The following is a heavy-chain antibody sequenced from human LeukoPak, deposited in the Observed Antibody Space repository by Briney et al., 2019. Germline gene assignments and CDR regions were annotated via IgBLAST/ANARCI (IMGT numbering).Heavy chain of an antibody. CDR3: AKHSSCMLCPGRFDP. CDR2: ISGSGGCT. Sequence: GGSLRLSCAASGFTFSSYGMSWVRQAPGKGLEWVSIISGSGGCTYYADSVKGRFTISRDNSKNTLYLQMNSLRAEDTAVYYCAKHSSCMLCPGRFDPWGQGTLVTVSS. D-gene: IGHD2-8*01. V-gene: IGHV3-23*01. J-gene: IGHJ5*02. CDR1: GFTFSSYG.